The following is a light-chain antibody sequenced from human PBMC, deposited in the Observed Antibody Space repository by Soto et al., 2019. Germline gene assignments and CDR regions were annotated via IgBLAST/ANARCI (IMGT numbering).Light chain of an antibody. V-gene: IGKV3-15*01. CDR2: GAS. J-gene: IGKJ1*01. CDR3: HQYNSGSPAT. Sequence: PQGEGATLSCRASQSVNRNLAWYQQRPGQAPRLLMYGASVRASGAPGRFRGSGSGTEFSLTISSRQAEEFAAYYCHQYNSGSPATFGQGTKVDIK. CDR1: QSVNRN.